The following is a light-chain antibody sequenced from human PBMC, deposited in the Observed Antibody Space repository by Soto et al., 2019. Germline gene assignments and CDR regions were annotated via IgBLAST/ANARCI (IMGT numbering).Light chain of an antibody. CDR3: QQYHLHSP. J-gene: IGKJ3*01. CDR1: QNISSW. V-gene: IGKV1-5*03. CDR2: KAS. Sequence: DIQMTQSPSTLSAFVGDRVTIACRASQNISSWLSWYQQKPGKAPKILINKASTLESGVPARFSVSGSGTEFSLTISSLQPDDFATYYCQQYHLHSPFGPGTKVD.